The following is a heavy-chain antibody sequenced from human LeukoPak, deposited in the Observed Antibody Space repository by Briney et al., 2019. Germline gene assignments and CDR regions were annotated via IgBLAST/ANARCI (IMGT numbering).Heavy chain of an antibody. CDR1: GGSVSSGSYY. Sequence: SETLSLTCTVSGGSVSSGSYYWSWIRQPPGKGLEWIGYIYYSGSTNYNPSLKSRVTIAADTSKNQFSLKLSSVTAADTAVYYCARAPHYYGSRYYFDYWGQGTLVTVSS. J-gene: IGHJ4*02. CDR2: IYYSGST. V-gene: IGHV4-61*01. CDR3: ARAPHYYGSRYYFDY. D-gene: IGHD3-10*01.